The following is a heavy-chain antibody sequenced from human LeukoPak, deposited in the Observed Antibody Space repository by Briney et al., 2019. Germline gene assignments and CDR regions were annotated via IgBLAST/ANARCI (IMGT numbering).Heavy chain of an antibody. D-gene: IGHD3-16*01. V-gene: IGHV3-23*01. CDR1: GFTFSSYA. CDR3: ARDRDVWGSLLDY. Sequence: PGGSLRLSCAASGFTFSSYAMSWVRQAPGKGLEWVSAISGSGGSTYYADSVKGWFTISRDNSKNTLYLQMNSLRAEDTAVYYCARDRDVWGSLLDYWGQGTLVTVS. CDR2: ISGSGGST. J-gene: IGHJ4*02.